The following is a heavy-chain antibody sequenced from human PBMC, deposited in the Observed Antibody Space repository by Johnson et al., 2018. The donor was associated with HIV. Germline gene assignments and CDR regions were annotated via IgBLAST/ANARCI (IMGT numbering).Heavy chain of an antibody. D-gene: IGHD1-26*01. CDR3: ARDLPGIYDAFDL. CDR2: ISGSGGST. V-gene: IGHV3-23*04. J-gene: IGHJ3*01. Sequence: VQLVESGGALVQPGGSLRLSCAASGFTVSSNYMSWVRQAPGKGLEWVSAISGSGGSTYYADSVKGRFTISRDNSKNTLYLQMHSLRTEDTAYYYCARDLPGIYDAFDLWGQGTKVTISS. CDR1: GFTVSSNY.